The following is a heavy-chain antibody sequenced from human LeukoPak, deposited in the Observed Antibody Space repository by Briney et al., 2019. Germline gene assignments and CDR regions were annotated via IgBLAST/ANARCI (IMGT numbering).Heavy chain of an antibody. V-gene: IGHV3-21*01. Sequence: GGSLRLSCEASGFTFSSYSMNWVRQAPGKGLEWVSSISSSSSYIYYADSVKGRFTISRDNAKNSLYLQMNSLRAEDTAVYYCARDSYYYGSGSYYFDYWGQGTLVTVSS. CDR1: GFTFSSYS. CDR2: ISSSSSYI. CDR3: ARDSYYYGSGSYYFDY. D-gene: IGHD3-10*01. J-gene: IGHJ4*02.